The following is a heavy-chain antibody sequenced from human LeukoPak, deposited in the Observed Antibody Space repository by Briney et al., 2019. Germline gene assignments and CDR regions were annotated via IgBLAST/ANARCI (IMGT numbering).Heavy chain of an antibody. CDR1: GDTFTTYA. Sequence: GASVKVSCKTSGDTFTTYAIIWVRQAPGQGLEWMGWINTNTGNPTYAQGFTGRFVFSLDTSVSTAYLQISSLKAEDTAVYYCARVGPIVVVPAAMPAHFQHWGQGTLVTVSS. V-gene: IGHV7-4-1*02. J-gene: IGHJ1*01. CDR3: ARVGPIVVVPAAMPAHFQH. D-gene: IGHD2-2*01. CDR2: INTNTGNP.